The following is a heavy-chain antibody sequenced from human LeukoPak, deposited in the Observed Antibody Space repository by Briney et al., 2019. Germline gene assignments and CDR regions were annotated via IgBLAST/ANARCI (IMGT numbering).Heavy chain of an antibody. CDR1: GFTFSSYA. Sequence: SGGSLRLSCAASGFTFSSYAMHWVRQAPGKGLEWVSAISGSGGSTYYADSVKGRFTISRDNSKNTLYLQMNSLRAEDTAVYYCAKGEKYYYDSSGYLFDYWGQGTLVTVSS. V-gene: IGHV3-23*01. CDR2: ISGSGGST. CDR3: AKGEKYYYDSSGYLFDY. D-gene: IGHD3-22*01. J-gene: IGHJ4*02.